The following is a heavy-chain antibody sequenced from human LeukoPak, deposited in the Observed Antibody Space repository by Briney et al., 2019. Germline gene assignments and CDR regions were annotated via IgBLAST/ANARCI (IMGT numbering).Heavy chain of an antibody. CDR3: ASLDTAKQPLANH. CDR2: IREEGGQE. CDR1: GLTVSNHW. Sequence: PGGSLRLSCVASGLTVSNHWMSWVRQAPGKGLEWVANIREEGGQEYYVDSVKGRFTISKNSAKNSLYLQMNTLRVEDTAMYYCASLDTAKQPLANHWGQGTLVTVPS. J-gene: IGHJ5*02. D-gene: IGHD5-18*01. V-gene: IGHV3-7*03.